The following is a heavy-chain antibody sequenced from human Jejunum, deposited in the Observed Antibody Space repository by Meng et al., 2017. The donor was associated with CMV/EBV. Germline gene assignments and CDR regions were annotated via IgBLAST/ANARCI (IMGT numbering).Heavy chain of an antibody. J-gene: IGHJ3*02. CDR3: AREQSSSYAFDI. CDR1: GFTFNNYG. D-gene: IGHD6-6*01. CDR2: INGDGSSA. V-gene: IGHV3-74*01. Sequence: SGFTFNNYGMHWVRQAPGKGLVWVSRINGDGSSANYGDSVKGRFTTSRDNAKNTLSLQMNSLRGEDTAVYYCAREQSSSYAFDIWGQGTVVTVSS.